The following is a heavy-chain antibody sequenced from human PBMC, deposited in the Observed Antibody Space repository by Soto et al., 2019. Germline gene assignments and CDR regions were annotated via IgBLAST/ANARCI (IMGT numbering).Heavy chain of an antibody. D-gene: IGHD3-22*01. Sequence: GGSLRLSCAASGFTFSSYAMSWVRQAPGKGLEWVSAISGSGGSTYYADSVKGRFTISRDNSKNTLYLQMNSLRAGDTAVYYCAKDLDYYDSSGYPFDYWGQGTLVTVSS. V-gene: IGHV3-23*01. CDR3: AKDLDYYDSSGYPFDY. CDR1: GFTFSSYA. CDR2: ISGSGGST. J-gene: IGHJ4*02.